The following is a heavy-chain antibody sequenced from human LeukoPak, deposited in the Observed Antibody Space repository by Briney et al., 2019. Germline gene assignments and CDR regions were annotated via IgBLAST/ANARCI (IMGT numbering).Heavy chain of an antibody. CDR2: IKSDGGST. CDR1: GFTFTSYW. J-gene: IGHJ3*02. Sequence: QPGGSLRLSCAASGFTFTSYWMHWVRQAPGKGLVWVSRIKSDGGSTTYADSVKGRFTFSRDNAKNTLYLQMKSLRVEDTAVYYCARGYCSSVSCPEAPFDIWGQGTMVTVSS. CDR3: ARGYCSSVSCPEAPFDI. D-gene: IGHD2-2*01. V-gene: IGHV3-74*01.